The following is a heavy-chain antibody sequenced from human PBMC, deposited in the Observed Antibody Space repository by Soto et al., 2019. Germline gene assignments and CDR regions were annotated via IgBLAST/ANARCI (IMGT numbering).Heavy chain of an antibody. Sequence: SETLSLTCTVYGGSIRSYYWSWIRQPPGKGLECIGNIYYSGSTNYNPSRKSRVTMSVDMSKNQVSLKLSSVTAADTAVYYCTRVGGYYGDYPNFDYWGQGALVTVYS. V-gene: IGHV4-59*01. CDR1: GGSIRSYY. CDR3: TRVGGYYGDYPNFDY. CDR2: IYYSGST. D-gene: IGHD4-17*01. J-gene: IGHJ4*02.